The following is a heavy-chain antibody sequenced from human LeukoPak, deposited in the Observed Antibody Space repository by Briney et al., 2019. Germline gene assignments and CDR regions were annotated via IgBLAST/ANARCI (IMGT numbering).Heavy chain of an antibody. V-gene: IGHV3-48*04. Sequence: GGSLRLSCAASGFTFSSYSMNWVRQAPGKGLEWVSYISSSSSTIYYADSVKGRFTISRDNAKNSLYLQMNSLRAEDTAVYYCARGEKSTDLNYYGFDYWGQGTLVTVSS. CDR1: GFTFSSYS. CDR3: ARGEKSTDLNYYGFDY. CDR2: ISSSSSTI. D-gene: IGHD3-10*01. J-gene: IGHJ4*02.